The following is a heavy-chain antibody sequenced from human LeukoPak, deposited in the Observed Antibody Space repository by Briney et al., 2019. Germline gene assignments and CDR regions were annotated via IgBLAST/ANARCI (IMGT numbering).Heavy chain of an antibody. CDR1: GGSISSYY. CDR3: ASTFRGVIGRFDY. D-gene: IGHD3-16*02. CDR2: IYYSGST. J-gene: IGHJ4*02. Sequence: SETLSLTCTVSGGSISSYYWSWIRQPPGKGLEWIGYIYYSGSTNYNPSLKSRVTISVDTSKNQFTLKLSSVTAADTAVYYCASTFRGVIGRFDYWGQGTLVTVSS. V-gene: IGHV4-59*01.